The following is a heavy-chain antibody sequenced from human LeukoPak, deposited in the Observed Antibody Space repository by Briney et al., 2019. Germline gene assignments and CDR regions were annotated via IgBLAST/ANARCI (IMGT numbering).Heavy chain of an antibody. J-gene: IGHJ5*02. Sequence: SETLSLTCTVSGDSISSGHYWDWIRQPPGRGLEWIGSIHHSGSTWYNPSLKSRVTISLDTSQTQVSLRVTSVTAADTAVYYCARGTDYYDSSGWLDPWGQGTLVTVSS. CDR1: GDSISSGHY. D-gene: IGHD3-22*01. CDR2: IHHSGST. V-gene: IGHV4-38-2*02. CDR3: ARGTDYYDSSGWLDP.